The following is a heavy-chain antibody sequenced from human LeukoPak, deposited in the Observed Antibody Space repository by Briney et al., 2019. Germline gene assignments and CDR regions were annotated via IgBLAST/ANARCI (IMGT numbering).Heavy chain of an antibody. J-gene: IGHJ6*04. D-gene: IGHD4-17*01. Sequence: RSGGSLRLSCAASGFTFSSYWMSWVRQAPGKGLEWVANIKQDGSEKYYVDSVKGRFTISRDNAKNSLYLQMNSLRAEDTAVYYCARDRFDYGYYYYYGVDVWGKGTTVTVSS. V-gene: IGHV3-7*03. CDR3: ARDRFDYGYYYYYGVDV. CDR2: IKQDGSEK. CDR1: GFTFSSYW.